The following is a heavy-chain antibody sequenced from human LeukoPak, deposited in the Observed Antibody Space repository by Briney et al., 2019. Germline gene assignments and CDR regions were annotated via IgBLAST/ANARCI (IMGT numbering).Heavy chain of an antibody. CDR2: IIPILGIA. J-gene: IGHJ4*02. CDR3: ARDGSTSLDY. Sequence: SVKVSCKASGGTFSSYAISWVRQAPGQGLEWMGRIIPILGIANYAQKFQGRVTITADKSTSTANMELSSLRSEDTAVYYCARDGSTSLDYWGQGTLVTVSS. CDR1: GGTFSSYA. D-gene: IGHD5/OR15-5a*01. V-gene: IGHV1-69*04.